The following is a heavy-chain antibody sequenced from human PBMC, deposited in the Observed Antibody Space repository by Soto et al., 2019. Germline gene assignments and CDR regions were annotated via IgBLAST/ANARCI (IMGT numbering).Heavy chain of an antibody. CDR2: IIPIFGTA. CDR3: ARGTVPYYYYGMDV. Sequence: SGKVSCKASGVTFSSYAISWVRQAPGQGLEWMGGIIPIFGTANYAQKFQGRVTITADKSTSTAYMELSSLRSEDTAVYYCARGTVPYYYYGMDVWGQGTTVTVSS. V-gene: IGHV1-69*06. D-gene: IGHD4-4*01. CDR1: GVTFSSYA. J-gene: IGHJ6*02.